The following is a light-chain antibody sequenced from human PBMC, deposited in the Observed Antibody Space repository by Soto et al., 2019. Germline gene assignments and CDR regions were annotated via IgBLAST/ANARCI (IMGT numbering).Light chain of an antibody. CDR3: QQSFTTPFT. J-gene: IGKJ3*01. V-gene: IGKV1-39*01. CDR2: VAS. CDR1: QTIGTY. Sequence: DIQMTQSPSSLSASVGDRVTITCRASQTIGTYLNWYQQTPGKAPKLLIYVASSLQSGVPSRFSGRGSGTDVTLTISSLQPEDFATYYCQQSFTTPFTFGPGTKVDIK.